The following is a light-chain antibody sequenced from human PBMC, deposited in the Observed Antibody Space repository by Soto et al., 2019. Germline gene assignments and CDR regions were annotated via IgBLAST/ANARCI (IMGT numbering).Light chain of an antibody. V-gene: IGKV3D-20*02. Sequence: EIVLTQSPGTLSLSPGERATLSCRASQSISVTYLAWYQQKPGQAPRLLIYTTSIRATGIPDRFSGSGSGTDFTLTISRLEPEDFAIYHCQQRRSWPWTFGQGTKVEIK. CDR1: QSISVTY. CDR2: TTS. CDR3: QQRRSWPWT. J-gene: IGKJ1*01.